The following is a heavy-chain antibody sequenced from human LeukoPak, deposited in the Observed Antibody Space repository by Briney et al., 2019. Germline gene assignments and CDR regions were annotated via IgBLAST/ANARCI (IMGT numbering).Heavy chain of an antibody. J-gene: IGHJ4*02. CDR1: GFTFSNYE. V-gene: IGHV3-23*01. Sequence: PGGSLRLSCAASGFTFSNYEMNWVRQAPGKGLEWVSAISGSGSSTYYADSVKGRVTISRDNSKNTLYLQMISRRAADTAVYYCARSSRELGGYAPWELMPPFDYWGQGTLVTVSS. D-gene: IGHD1-7*01. CDR3: ARSSRELGGYAPWELMPPFDY. CDR2: ISGSGSST.